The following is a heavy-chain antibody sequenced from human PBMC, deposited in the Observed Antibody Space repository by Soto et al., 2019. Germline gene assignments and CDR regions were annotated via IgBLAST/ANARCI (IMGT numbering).Heavy chain of an antibody. D-gene: IGHD6-19*01. CDR3: ARDYSRIAEAGVFDY. V-gene: IGHV3-7*05. CDR1: GFTFSNHW. CDR2: IKRDGSEI. J-gene: IGHJ4*02. Sequence: EVQLVESGGGLVQPGGSLRLSCGASGFTFSNHWMSWVRQAPGKGLEWVANIKRDGSEINYVDSVKGRFIISRDNAENSVYLQMSSLRAVDTAVYYCARDYSRIAEAGVFDYWGQGTLVTVSS.